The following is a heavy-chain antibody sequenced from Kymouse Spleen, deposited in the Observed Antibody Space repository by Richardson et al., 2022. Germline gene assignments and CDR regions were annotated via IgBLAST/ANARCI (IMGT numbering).Heavy chain of an antibody. V-gene: IGHV3-30*18. CDR1: GFTFSSYG. D-gene: IGHD6-6*01. CDR2: ISYDGSNK. CDR3: ASIAARHFDY. Sequence: QVQLVESGGGVVQPGRSLRLSCAASGFTFSSYGMHWVRQAPGKGLEWVAVISYDGSNKYYADSVKGRFTISRDNSKNTLYLQMNSLRAEDTAVYYCASIAARHFDYWGQGTLVTVSS. J-gene: IGHJ4*02.